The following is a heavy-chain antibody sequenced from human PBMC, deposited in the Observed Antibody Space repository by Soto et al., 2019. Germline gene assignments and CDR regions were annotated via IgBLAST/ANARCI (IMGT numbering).Heavy chain of an antibody. Sequence: EVQLLESGGGLVQPGGSLRLSCAASGFTFSSYAMSWVRQAPGKGLEWVSAISGSGGSTYYADSVKGRFTISRDNSKNTLYLQMNSLRAEDTAVYYCAKGFDRGIAARPRFFDYWGQGTLVTVSS. CDR3: AKGFDRGIAARPRFFDY. J-gene: IGHJ4*02. D-gene: IGHD6-6*01. CDR1: GFTFSSYA. V-gene: IGHV3-23*01. CDR2: ISGSGGST.